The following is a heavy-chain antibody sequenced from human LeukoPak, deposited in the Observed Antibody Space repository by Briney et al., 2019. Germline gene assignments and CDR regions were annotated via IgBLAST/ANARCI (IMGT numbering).Heavy chain of an antibody. CDR2: IIAIFGTA. Sequence: SVKVSCKASGGTFSSPASSWVRQAPGQGLEWMGGIIAIFGTANYAQKFQGRVTITADESTSTAYMELSSLRSEDTAVYFFSIKQQPAYEILTVGAFDIWGQGTMVTVSS. J-gene: IGHJ3*02. CDR1: GGTFSSPA. D-gene: IGHD3-9*01. V-gene: IGHV1-69*01. CDR3: SIKQQPAYEILTVGAFDI.